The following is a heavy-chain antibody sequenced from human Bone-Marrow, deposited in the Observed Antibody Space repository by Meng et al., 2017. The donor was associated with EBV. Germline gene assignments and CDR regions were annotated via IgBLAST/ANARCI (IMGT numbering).Heavy chain of an antibody. CDR2: IYHSGST. CDR1: GGSISSSNW. D-gene: IGHD1-26*01. CDR3: ARDLRETSGTFPFDY. Sequence: VRLQESGSGLVKPSGTLSLTCAVSGGSISSSNWGSWVRQPPGKGLEWIGEIYHSGSTNYNPSLKSRVTISVDKSKNQFSLKLSSVTAADTAVYYCARDLRETSGTFPFDYWGQGTLVTVSS. V-gene: IGHV4-4*02. J-gene: IGHJ4*02.